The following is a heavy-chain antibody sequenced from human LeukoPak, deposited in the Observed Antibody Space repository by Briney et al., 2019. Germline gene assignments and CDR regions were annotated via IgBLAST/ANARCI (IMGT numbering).Heavy chain of an antibody. CDR3: ARGSIVVVPAAKYNWFDP. CDR2: MNPNSGNT. Sequence: ASVKVSCKASGYTFTSCDINWVRQATGQGLEWMGWMNPNSGNTGYAQKFQGRVTMTRNTSISTAYMELSSLRSEDTAVYYCARGSIVVVPAAKYNWFDPWGQGTLVTVSS. J-gene: IGHJ5*02. D-gene: IGHD2-2*01. V-gene: IGHV1-8*01. CDR1: GYTFTSCD.